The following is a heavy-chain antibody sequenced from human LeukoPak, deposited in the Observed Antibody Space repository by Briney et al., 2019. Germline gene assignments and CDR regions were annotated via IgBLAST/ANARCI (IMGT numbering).Heavy chain of an antibody. D-gene: IGHD1-1*01. Sequence: PGGSLRLSCAASGFTFSSYAMSWVRQAPGKGLEWVSGIRNSDDTTYYADSVKGRFTISRDNSKNTLFLQMNSLRAEDTALYYCAKGLERKSRLDSWGQGTLVTVSS. CDR1: GFTFSSYA. J-gene: IGHJ4*02. V-gene: IGHV3-23*01. CDR2: IRNSDDTT. CDR3: AKGLERKSRLDS.